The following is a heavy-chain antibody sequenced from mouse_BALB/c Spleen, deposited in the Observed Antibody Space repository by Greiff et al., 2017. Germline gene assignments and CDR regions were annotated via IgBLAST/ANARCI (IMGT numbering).Heavy chain of an antibody. CDR3: ARDGYGNYIGAMDY. CDR2: ISNLAYSI. J-gene: IGHJ4*01. V-gene: IGHV5-15*02. Sequence: DVQLVESGGGLVQPGGSRKLSCAASGFTFSDYGMAWVRQAPGKGPEWVAFISNLAYSIYYADTVTGRFTISRENAKNTLYLEMSSLRSEDTAMYYCARDGYGNYIGAMDYWGQGTSVTVSS. CDR1: GFTFSDYG. D-gene: IGHD2-10*02.